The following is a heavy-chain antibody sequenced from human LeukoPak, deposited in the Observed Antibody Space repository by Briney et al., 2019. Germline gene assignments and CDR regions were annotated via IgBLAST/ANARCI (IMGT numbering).Heavy chain of an antibody. CDR3: ARDPPCSSTSCYAPGHYYYYYGMDV. D-gene: IGHD2-2*01. CDR1: GYTFTNYY. J-gene: IGHJ6*02. CDR2: INPSGDAT. Sequence: ASVKVSFTASGYTFTNYYMHWVRQSPGPGLERMGLINPSGDATMYAQKFQGRVTLTRDTSTSTDYMELSSLRSEDTVVYYCARDPPCSSTSCYAPGHYYYYYGMDVWGQGTTVTVSS. V-gene: IGHV1-46*01.